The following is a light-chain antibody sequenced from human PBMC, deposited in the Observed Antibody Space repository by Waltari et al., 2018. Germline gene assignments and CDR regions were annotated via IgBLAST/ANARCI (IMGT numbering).Light chain of an antibody. J-gene: IGKJ1*01. CDR3: QHYLRLPAT. V-gene: IGKV3-20*01. CDR2: GAS. Sequence: ELVLTQSPGTLSLSPGERATLSCRASQSVRRALAWYQQKPGQAPRLLIYGASNRATGIPYRFSGSGSGTDFSLTISSLEPEDFAVYYCQHYLRLPATFGQGTKVEIK. CDR1: QSVRRA.